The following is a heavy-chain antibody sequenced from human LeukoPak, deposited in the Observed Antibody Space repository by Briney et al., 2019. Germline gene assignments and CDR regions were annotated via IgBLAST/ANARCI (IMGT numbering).Heavy chain of an antibody. Sequence: ASVKVSCKASGYTFTSYDISWVRQAPGQGLEWMGWISAYNGNTNYAQKLQGRVTMTTDTSTSTAYMELRSLRSDDTAVYYCAGGYQLLSYRWCMDVWGQGTTVTVSS. CDR2: ISAYNGNT. CDR3: AGGYQLLSYRWCMDV. CDR1: GYTFTSYD. V-gene: IGHV1-18*01. J-gene: IGHJ6*02. D-gene: IGHD2-2*01.